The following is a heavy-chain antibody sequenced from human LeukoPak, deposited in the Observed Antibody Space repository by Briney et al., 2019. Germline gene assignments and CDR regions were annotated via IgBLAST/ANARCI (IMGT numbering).Heavy chain of an antibody. CDR2: ISAYNGNT. CDR3: ARGGGSCGGDCYYYYYMDV. Sequence: ASVKVSCKASGGTFTSYGISWVRQAPGQGLEWMGWISAYNGNTNYAQKLQGRVTMTTDTSTSTAYMELRSLRSDDTAVYYCARGGGSCGGDCYYYYYMDVWGKGTTVTVSS. D-gene: IGHD2-21*02. V-gene: IGHV1-18*01. CDR1: GGTFTSYG. J-gene: IGHJ6*03.